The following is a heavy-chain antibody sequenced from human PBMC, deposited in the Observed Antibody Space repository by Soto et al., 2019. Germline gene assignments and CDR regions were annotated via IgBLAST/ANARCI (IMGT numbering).Heavy chain of an antibody. V-gene: IGHV1-18*01. D-gene: IGHD1-26*01. CDR1: GYTFTSYG. CDR3: ARDGRYSGSYGGYYFDY. CDR2: ISANTGNT. Sequence: QVQLVQSGAEVKKPGASVKVSCKASGYTFTSYGISWVRQAPGQGLEWMGWISANTGNTNFAQKLQGRVTMTTDTSTSTAYMELRSVRADDTAVYYCARDGRYSGSYGGYYFDYWGQVTLVTVSS. J-gene: IGHJ4*02.